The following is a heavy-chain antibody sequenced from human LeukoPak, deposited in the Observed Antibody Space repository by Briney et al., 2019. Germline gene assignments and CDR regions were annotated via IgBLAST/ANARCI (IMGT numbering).Heavy chain of an antibody. CDR3: ARGSSSSWYDWYFDL. D-gene: IGHD6-13*01. V-gene: IGHV4-59*01. CDR2: IYYSGST. J-gene: IGHJ2*01. CDR1: GGSISSYY. Sequence: PSETLSLACTVSGGSISSYYWSWIRQPPGKGLEWIGYIYYSGSTNCNPSLKSRVTISVDTSKNQFSLKLSSVTAADTAVYYCARGSSSSWYDWYFDLWGRGTLVTVSS.